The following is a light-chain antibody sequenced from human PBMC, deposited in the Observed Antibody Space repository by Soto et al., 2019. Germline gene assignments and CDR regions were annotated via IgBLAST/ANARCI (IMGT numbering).Light chain of an antibody. Sequence: QSALTQPASVSGSPGQSITISCTGTSSDIGAYDPVSWYQHHPRKAPKLIIYEVSHRPSGVSNRFSGSKSGNTASLTISAIQAEDEADYFCSSYTTSSTLDVLFGGGTKLTVL. J-gene: IGLJ3*02. CDR2: EVS. V-gene: IGLV2-14*01. CDR1: SSDIGAYDP. CDR3: SSYTTSSTLDVL.